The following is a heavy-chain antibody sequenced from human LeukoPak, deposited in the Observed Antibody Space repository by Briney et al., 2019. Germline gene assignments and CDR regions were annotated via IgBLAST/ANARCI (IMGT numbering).Heavy chain of an antibody. D-gene: IGHD3-10*01. Sequence: GGSLRLSCAASGFTFSIYSMNWVRQAPGKGLEWVSYISSSSTNIYYADSVKGRFTISRDNAKNSLYLQMNSLRDEDTAVYYCARDPGWVGYTFDPWGQGTLVTVSS. CDR2: ISSSSTNI. J-gene: IGHJ5*02. CDR1: GFTFSIYS. CDR3: ARDPGWVGYTFDP. V-gene: IGHV3-48*02.